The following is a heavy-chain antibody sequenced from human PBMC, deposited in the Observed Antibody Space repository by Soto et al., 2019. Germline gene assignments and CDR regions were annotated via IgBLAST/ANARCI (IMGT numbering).Heavy chain of an antibody. CDR3: ARASYDSSTYYLDY. D-gene: IGHD3-22*01. CDR2: IYYSGNT. CDR1: GASISSGDYY. Sequence: SSETLSLTCTVSGASISSGDYYWTWIRQPPGKGLEWIGSIYYSGNTYYNPSLKSRVTISVDPSNNQFSLKLSSVTAADTAVYYCARASYDSSTYYLDYWGQGTLVT. J-gene: IGHJ4*02. V-gene: IGHV4-30-4*01.